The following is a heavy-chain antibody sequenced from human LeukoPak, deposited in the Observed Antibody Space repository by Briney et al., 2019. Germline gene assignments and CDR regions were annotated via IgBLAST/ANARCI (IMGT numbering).Heavy chain of an antibody. D-gene: IGHD3-16*01. CDR1: EFSFSNYG. CDR2: ISGSGGST. Sequence: GGSLRLSCAASEFSFSNYGMSWVRQAPGKGLEWVSGISGSGGSTYYADSVKGRFTISRDNARNSVFLQLNSLRAEDTALYYCARGRGWVDHWGQGTLVTVSS. CDR3: ARGRGWVDH. V-gene: IGHV3-23*01. J-gene: IGHJ4*02.